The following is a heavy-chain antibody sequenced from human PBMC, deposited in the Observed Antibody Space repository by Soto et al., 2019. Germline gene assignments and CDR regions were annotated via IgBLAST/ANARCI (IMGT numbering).Heavy chain of an antibody. D-gene: IGHD2-15*01. CDR1: GNTFTSYG. CDR3: ASPGLYCSGGSCYSRYYYYGMDV. J-gene: IGHJ6*02. Sequence: ASVKVYCKASGNTFTSYGISSVRQAPGQGLERIGWISAYNGNTNYAQKRQGRVTMTTDTSTSTAYMELRSLRSDDTAVYYCASPGLYCSGGSCYSRYYYYGMDVWGQGTTVTVSS. CDR2: ISAYNGNT. V-gene: IGHV1-18*01.